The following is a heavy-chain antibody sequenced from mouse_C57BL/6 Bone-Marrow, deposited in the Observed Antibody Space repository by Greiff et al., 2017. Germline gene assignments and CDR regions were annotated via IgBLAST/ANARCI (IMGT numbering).Heavy chain of an antibody. CDR2: IWRGGST. Sequence: QVQLQQSGPGLVQPSQSLSITCTVSGFSLTSYGVHWVRQSPGKGLEWLGVIWRGGSTDYNAAFMSRLGITKDNSKSQVFCKMNSLQADDTAIYYCAKLEAMDYWGQGTSVTVSS. CDR3: AKLEAMDY. V-gene: IGHV2-5*01. J-gene: IGHJ4*01. CDR1: GFSLTSYG.